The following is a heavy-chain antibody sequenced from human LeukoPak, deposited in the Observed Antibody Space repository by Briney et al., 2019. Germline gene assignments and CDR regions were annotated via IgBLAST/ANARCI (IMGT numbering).Heavy chain of an antibody. V-gene: IGHV3-21*01. CDR1: GFTFSSYT. J-gene: IGHJ4*02. D-gene: IGHD1-26*01. CDR2: ITSGGVNT. CDR3: AKDGTPYSGSFFFDY. Sequence: GGSLRLSCAASGFTFSSYTMNWVRQAPGKGLEWVSSITSGGVNTYYATSVKGRFTISRDNSKNTLYLQMNSLRAEDTAVYYCAKDGTPYSGSFFFDYWGQGTLVTVSS.